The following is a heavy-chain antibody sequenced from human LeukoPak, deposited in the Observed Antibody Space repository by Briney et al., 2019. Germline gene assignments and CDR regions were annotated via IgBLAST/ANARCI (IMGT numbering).Heavy chain of an antibody. D-gene: IGHD3-3*01. CDR1: GYTFTSYG. J-gene: IGHJ6*03. Sequence: GASVKVSCKASGYTFTSYGISWVRQAPGQGLEWMGWISAYNGNTNYAQKLQGRVTMTTDTSTSTAYMELRSLRSDDTAVYYCARLWSGYHLYYYYYYMDVWGKGTTVTVSS. CDR3: ARLWSGYHLYYYYYYMDV. V-gene: IGHV1-18*01. CDR2: ISAYNGNT.